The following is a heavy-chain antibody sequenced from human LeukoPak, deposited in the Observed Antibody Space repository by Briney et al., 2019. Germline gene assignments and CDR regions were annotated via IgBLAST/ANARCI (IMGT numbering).Heavy chain of an antibody. CDR1: GGSISSGGYS. D-gene: IGHD5-18*01. CDR3: AIWAVDSYGNNWFDP. V-gene: IGHV4-30-2*01. J-gene: IGHJ5*02. CDR2: IYHSGST. Sequence: SETLSLTCAVSGGSISSGGYSWSWIRQPPGKGLEWIGYIYHSGSTYYNPSLKSRVTISVDRSKNQFSLKLSSVTAADTAVYFCAIWAVDSYGNNWFDPWAREPWSLSPQ.